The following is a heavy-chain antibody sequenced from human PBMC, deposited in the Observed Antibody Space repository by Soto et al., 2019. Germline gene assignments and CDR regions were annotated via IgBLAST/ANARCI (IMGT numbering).Heavy chain of an antibody. CDR2: ISSSSSTI. CDR3: AIEADFLNWFDP. D-gene: IGHD3-3*01. CDR1: GFTFSSYS. Sequence: EVQLVESGGGLVQPGGSLRLSCAASGFTFSSYSMNWVRQAPGKGLEWVSYISSSSSTIYYADSVKGRFTISRDNAKNSRYLQMNSLRAEDTAVYYCAIEADFLNWFDPWGQGTLVTVSS. V-gene: IGHV3-48*01. J-gene: IGHJ5*02.